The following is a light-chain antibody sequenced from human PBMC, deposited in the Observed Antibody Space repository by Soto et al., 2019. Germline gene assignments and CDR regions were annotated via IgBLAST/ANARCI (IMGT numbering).Light chain of an antibody. V-gene: IGKV4-1*01. J-gene: IGKJ1*01. CDR2: WAS. CDR3: QQYYSFPQT. Sequence: DIVMTQSPDSLAVSLGEGATINCKSSQSVLYSSNNKNYLAWYQQKPGQPPKLLIHWASTRESGVPDRFSGSGYGTDFTLTISSLQAEDVAVYYCQQYYSFPQTFGQGTKVEIK. CDR1: QSVLYSSNNKNY.